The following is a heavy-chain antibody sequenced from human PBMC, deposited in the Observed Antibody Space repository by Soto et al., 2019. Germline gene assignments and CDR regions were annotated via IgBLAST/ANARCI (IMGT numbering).Heavy chain of an antibody. D-gene: IGHD6-19*01. J-gene: IGHJ4*02. CDR2: ISYDGSNK. CDR1: GFTFSSYG. CDR3: AKTLSIAVAGTDY. V-gene: IGHV3-30*18. Sequence: VGSLRLSCAASGFTFSSYGMHWVRQAPGKGLEWVAVISYDGSNKYYADSVKGRFTISRDNSKNTLYLQMNSLRAEDTAVYYCAKTLSIAVAGTDYWGQGTLVTVSS.